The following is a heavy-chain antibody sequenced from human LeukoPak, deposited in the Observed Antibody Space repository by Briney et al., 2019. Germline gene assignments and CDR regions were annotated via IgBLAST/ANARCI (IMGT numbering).Heavy chain of an antibody. V-gene: IGHV1-18*01. D-gene: IGHD3-22*01. J-gene: IGHJ4*02. CDR2: ISAYNGNT. CDR1: GYTFTSYG. Sequence: ASVKVSCKASGYTFTSYGISWVRQAPGQGLEWMGWISAYNGNTNYAQKLQGRVTMTTDTSTSTAYMELRSLRSDDTAVYYCARDPYYYDSSGYHPDYWGQGTLVTVSS. CDR3: ARDPYYYDSSGYHPDY.